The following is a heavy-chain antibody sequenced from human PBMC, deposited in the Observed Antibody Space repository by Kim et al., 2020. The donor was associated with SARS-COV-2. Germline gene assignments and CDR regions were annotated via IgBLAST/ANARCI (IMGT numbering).Heavy chain of an antibody. D-gene: IGHD6-13*01. V-gene: IGHV3-23*01. Sequence: ADSVKGRFTISRDNSKNTLSLQMNSLRAEDTAVYYCATPGGTSSWYHRFAYWGQGALVTVSS. J-gene: IGHJ4*02. CDR3: ATPGGTSSWYHRFAY.